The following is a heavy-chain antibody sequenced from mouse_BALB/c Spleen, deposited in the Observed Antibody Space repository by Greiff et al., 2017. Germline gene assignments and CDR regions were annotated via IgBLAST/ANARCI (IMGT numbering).Heavy chain of an antibody. CDR1: GFTFTDYY. CDR3: AREGGTFYFDY. CDR2: IRNKANGYTT. D-gene: IGHD4-1*01. J-gene: IGHJ2*01. Sequence: DVKLVESGGGLVQPGGSLRLSCATSGFTFTDYYMSWVRQPPGKALEWLGFIRNKANGYTTEYSASVKGRFTISRDNSQSILYLQMNTLRAEDSATYYCAREGGTFYFDYWGQGTTLTVSS. V-gene: IGHV7-3*02.